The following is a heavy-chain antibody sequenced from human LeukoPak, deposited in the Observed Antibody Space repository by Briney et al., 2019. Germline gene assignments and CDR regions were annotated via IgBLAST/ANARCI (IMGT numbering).Heavy chain of an antibody. CDR2: INTYNGNT. Sequence: RASLKVSCKASGYTFTSYGISWVRRAPGQGLEWMGQINTYNGNTNYAQKLQGRVSMTTDTSTNTPYMELRSLRADDTAVYYCARSTLAVAGSVFDYWGQGTLVTVSS. J-gene: IGHJ4*02. D-gene: IGHD6-19*01. CDR3: ARSTLAVAGSVFDY. CDR1: GYTFTSYG. V-gene: IGHV1-18*01.